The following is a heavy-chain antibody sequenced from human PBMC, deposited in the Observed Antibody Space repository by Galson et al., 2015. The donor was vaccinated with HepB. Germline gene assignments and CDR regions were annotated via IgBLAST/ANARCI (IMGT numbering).Heavy chain of an antibody. D-gene: IGHD4-23*01. CDR2: ISSDSRTI. J-gene: IGHJ4*02. V-gene: IGHV3-48*02. CDR3: TTIYGGLDRTFDH. Sequence: LRLSYAASGFTFSDNSMHWVRQAPGKGLEDIAFISSDSRTIYYGDSVKGRFTISRDNAEKSLYLQMNSPRDEDTAVYYCTTIYGGLDRTFDHWGQGTLVTVSP. CDR1: GFTFSDNS.